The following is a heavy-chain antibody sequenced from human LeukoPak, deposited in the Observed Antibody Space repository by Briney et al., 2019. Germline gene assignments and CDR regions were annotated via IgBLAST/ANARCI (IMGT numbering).Heavy chain of an antibody. Sequence: PRRSLRLSSAASVVTFSSYAITSVRQAPGKGLERVSSISTSGGATYFADSVKGRFTIHRNNRKNSLYLKMSRLRTEDPALYNVPKSDPKWRYFDYWGRGTMVSVSS. V-gene: IGHV3-23*01. D-gene: IGHD5-12*01. J-gene: IGHJ4*02. CDR1: VVTFSSYA. CDR3: PKSDPKWRYFDY. CDR2: ISTSGGAT.